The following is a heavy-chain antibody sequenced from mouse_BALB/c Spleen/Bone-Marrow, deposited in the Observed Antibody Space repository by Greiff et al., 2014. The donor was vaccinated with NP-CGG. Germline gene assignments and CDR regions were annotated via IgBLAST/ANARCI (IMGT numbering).Heavy chain of an antibody. CDR1: GYSFTGYY. CDR3: GKGVYGNPFAY. Sequence: LVKTGASVKISCKASGYSFTGYYMHWVKQSHGKSLEWIGYISCYNGATSYNQKFKGKATFTVDTSSSTAYMQFNSLTSEDSAVYYCGKGVYGNPFAYWGQGTLVTVSA. V-gene: IGHV1S34*01. J-gene: IGHJ3*01. D-gene: IGHD2-1*01. CDR2: ISCYNGAT.